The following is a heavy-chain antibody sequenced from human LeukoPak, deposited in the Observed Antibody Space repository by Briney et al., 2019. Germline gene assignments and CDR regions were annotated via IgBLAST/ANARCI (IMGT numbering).Heavy chain of an antibody. CDR1: GGSISSYY. CDR3: ARGEDWKSTTFDY. V-gene: IGHV4-59*01. CDR2: IYSSGTT. J-gene: IGHJ4*02. D-gene: IGHD1-1*01. Sequence: ASETLSLTCTVSGGSISSYYWNWIRQPPGKGLEWIGYIYSSGTTKYNPSLKSRVTISVDTSKSQFSLKLTSVTAADTAVYYCARGEDWKSTTFDYWGQGTLVTVAS.